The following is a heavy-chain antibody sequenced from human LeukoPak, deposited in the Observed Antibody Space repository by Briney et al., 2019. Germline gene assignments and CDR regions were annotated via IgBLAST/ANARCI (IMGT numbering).Heavy chain of an antibody. Sequence: PGGSLRLSCAASGFTFRNYAMHWVRQAPGKGLEWVANIKLDGSEKNYVDSVKGRFTISRDNTKNSLYLQMNSLRVEDTAVFYCARDQYDTWSRRGNFDSWGQGTLVIVSS. J-gene: IGHJ4*02. D-gene: IGHD3-3*01. CDR3: ARDQYDTWSRRGNFDS. V-gene: IGHV3-7*03. CDR2: IKLDGSEK. CDR1: GFTFRNYA.